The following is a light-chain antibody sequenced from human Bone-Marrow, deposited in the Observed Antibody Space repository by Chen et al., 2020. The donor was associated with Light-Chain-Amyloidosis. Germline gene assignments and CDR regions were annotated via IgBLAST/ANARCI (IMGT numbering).Light chain of an antibody. CDR2: WAS. CDR1: QSVLYSSNNKNY. J-gene: IGKJ4*01. Sequence: DIVMNQSPTPLAGSPGGRATLNSKSSQSVLYSSNNKNYLAWYQQKPGQPPKLLIYWASTRESGVPDRFSGSGSGTDFTLTISSLQAEDVAVYYCQQYYSTPPLTFGGGTKVEIK. CDR3: QQYYSTPPLT. V-gene: IGKV4-1*01.